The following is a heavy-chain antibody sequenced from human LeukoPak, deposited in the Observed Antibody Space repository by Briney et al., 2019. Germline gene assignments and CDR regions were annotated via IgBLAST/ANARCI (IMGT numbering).Heavy chain of an antibody. CDR3: AKEGGSYGFDY. D-gene: IGHD1-26*01. CDR1: GFTFDDYA. Sequence: PGGSLSLSCAASGFTFDDYAMHWVRQAPGKGLEWVSGISWNSGSIGYADSVKGRFTISRDNAKNSLYLQMNSLRAEDMALYYCAKEGGSYGFDYWGQGTLVTVSS. CDR2: ISWNSGSI. V-gene: IGHV3-9*03. J-gene: IGHJ4*02.